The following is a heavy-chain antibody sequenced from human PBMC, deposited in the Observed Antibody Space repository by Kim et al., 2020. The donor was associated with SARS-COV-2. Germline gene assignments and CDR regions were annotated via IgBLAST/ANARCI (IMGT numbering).Heavy chain of an antibody. CDR3: ARGLPPESIGRWLQHNWFDP. D-gene: IGHD5-12*01. V-gene: IGHV4-34*01. J-gene: IGHJ5*02. Sequence: SETLSLTCAVYGGSFSGYYWSWIRQPPGKGLEWIGEINHSGSTNYNPSLKSRVTISVDTSKNQFSLKLSSVTAADTAVYYCARGLPPESIGRWLQHNWFDPWGQGTLVTVSS. CDR2: INHSGST. CDR1: GGSFSGYY.